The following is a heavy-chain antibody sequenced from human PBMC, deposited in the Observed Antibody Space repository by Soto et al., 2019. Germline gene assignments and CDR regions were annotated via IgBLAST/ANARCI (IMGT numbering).Heavy chain of an antibody. Sequence: GGSLRLSCAASGFTFSSYAMSWVRQAPGKGLEWVSAISGSGGSTYYADSVKGRFTISRDNSKNTLYLQMNSLRAEDTAVYYCAKVYTGYCSSTSCEFDYWGQGTLVTVSS. V-gene: IGHV3-23*01. D-gene: IGHD2-2*01. CDR2: ISGSGGST. CDR1: GFTFSSYA. CDR3: AKVYTGYCSSTSCEFDY. J-gene: IGHJ4*02.